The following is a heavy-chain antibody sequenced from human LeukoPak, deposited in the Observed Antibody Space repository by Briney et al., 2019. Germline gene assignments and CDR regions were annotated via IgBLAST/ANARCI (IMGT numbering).Heavy chain of an antibody. CDR2: IYHSGST. V-gene: IGHV4-30-2*01. CDR3: ARDSSAAYAFDI. CDR1: GDSISSGGYS. Sequence: SETLPLTCAVSGDSISSGGYSWNWIRQPPGKGLEWIGYIYHSGSTSYNPSLKSRVTISVDKSKNQFSLRLTSVTAADTAVYYCARDSSAAYAFDIWGQGTMVTVSS. D-gene: IGHD6-25*01. J-gene: IGHJ3*02.